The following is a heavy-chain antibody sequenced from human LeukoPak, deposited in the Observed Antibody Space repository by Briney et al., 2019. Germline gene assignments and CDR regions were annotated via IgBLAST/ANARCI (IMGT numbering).Heavy chain of an antibody. V-gene: IGHV1-69*13. CDR2: IIPIFGTA. J-gene: IGHJ4*02. CDR3: ARDLAVAGTWDY. D-gene: IGHD6-19*01. Sequence: ASVKVSCKASGGTFSSYAISWVRQAPGQGLEWMGGIIPIFGTANYAQKFQGRVTITADESTSTAYMELSSLRSEDTAVYYCARDLAVAGTWDYWGQGTLVTVSS. CDR1: GGTFSSYA.